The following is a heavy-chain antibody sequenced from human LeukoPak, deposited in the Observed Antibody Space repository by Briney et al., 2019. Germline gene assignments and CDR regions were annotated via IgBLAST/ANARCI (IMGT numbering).Heavy chain of an antibody. V-gene: IGHV3-33*01. CDR2: IWYDGSNK. J-gene: IGHJ4*02. D-gene: IGHD2-15*01. Sequence: GRSLRLSCAASGNTFRSYGMHWVRQAPGKGLEWVAFIWYDGSNKYYADSVKGRFTISRDNSRNTLFLQMNSLRAEDTAVYYCATDRATQYFDYWGQGTLVSVSS. CDR3: ATDRATQYFDY. CDR1: GNTFRSYG.